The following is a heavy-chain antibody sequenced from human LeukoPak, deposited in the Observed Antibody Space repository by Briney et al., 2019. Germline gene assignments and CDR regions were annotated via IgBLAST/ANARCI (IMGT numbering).Heavy chain of an antibody. CDR3: ARGPLPDY. V-gene: IGHV3-7*01. CDR2: IKEDGTEK. J-gene: IGHJ4*02. Sequence: GGSLRLSCAASGFTFSTFWMSWVRQAPGKGLEWVANIKEDGTEKYYVDSVKGRFTISRDNAENSLYLQMNSLRAEDTAVYYCARGPLPDYWGQGTLVTVSS. CDR1: GFTFSTFW.